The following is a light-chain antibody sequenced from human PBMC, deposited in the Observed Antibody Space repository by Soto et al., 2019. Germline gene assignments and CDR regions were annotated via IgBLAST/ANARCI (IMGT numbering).Light chain of an antibody. CDR1: QSIAGY. CDR3: QQSFRTAWT. Sequence: DIPMTQSPSSLSASVGDRVTITCRASQSIAGYLSWYQQKPGKAPKLLIYAASSLQIGVPSRFSGSGSGTDFTLTISSLQPDDFATYYCQQSFRTAWTFGQGTKVEI. J-gene: IGKJ1*01. CDR2: AAS. V-gene: IGKV1-39*01.